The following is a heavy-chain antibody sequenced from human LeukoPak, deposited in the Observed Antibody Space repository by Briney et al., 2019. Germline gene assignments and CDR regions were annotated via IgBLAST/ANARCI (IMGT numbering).Heavy chain of an antibody. V-gene: IGHV3-74*01. J-gene: IGHJ4*02. CDR1: GFTFSNYW. CDR2: INSDGINT. D-gene: IGHD6-19*01. CDR3: AKDFAAGTQQWLALDY. Sequence: PGGSLRLSCAASGFTFSNYWMHWVRQAPGKGLVWVSRINSDGINTSYADSVKGRFTISRDNAKNSLYLQMNSLRAEDTALYYCAKDFAAGTQQWLALDYWGQGTLVTVSS.